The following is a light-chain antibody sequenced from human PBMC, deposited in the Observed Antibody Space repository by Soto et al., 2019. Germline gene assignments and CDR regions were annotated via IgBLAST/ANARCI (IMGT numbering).Light chain of an antibody. Sequence: QSVLTQPPSVSAAPGQKVTISCSGSSSNIGNNYVSWYQQLPGTAPKLLIYDNNKRPSGIPDRFSGSKSGTSATLGITGLQAGDEADFYCGTWDRNLSAGVFGTGTKVTVL. CDR3: GTWDRNLSAGV. V-gene: IGLV1-51*01. CDR2: DNN. J-gene: IGLJ1*01. CDR1: SSNIGNNY.